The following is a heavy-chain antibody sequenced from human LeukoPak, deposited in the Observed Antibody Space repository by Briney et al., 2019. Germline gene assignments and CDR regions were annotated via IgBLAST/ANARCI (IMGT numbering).Heavy chain of an antibody. CDR1: GYTFTGYY. J-gene: IGHJ4*02. D-gene: IGHD1-26*01. V-gene: IGHV1-18*04. CDR2: INPNNGNT. CDR3: ARGSGSYLGLDY. Sequence: ASVKVSCKASGYTFTGYYMHWVRQAPGQGLEWMGRINPNNGNTNYAQKLQGRDTMTTDTSTSTAYMELRSLRSGDTAVYYCARGSGSYLGLDYWGQGTLVTVSS.